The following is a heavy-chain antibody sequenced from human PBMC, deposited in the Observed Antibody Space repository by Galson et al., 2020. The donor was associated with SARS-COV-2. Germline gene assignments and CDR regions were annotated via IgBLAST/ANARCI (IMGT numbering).Heavy chain of an antibody. D-gene: IGHD5-12*01. CDR1: GFSLSTSGMC. V-gene: IGHV2-70*01. CDR2: IDWDDDK. CDR3: ARIRVEMATIGNYYYYYMDV. Sequence: SGPTLVKPTQTLTLTCTFSGFSLSTSGMCVSWIRQPPGKALEWLALIDWDDDKYYSTSLKTRLTISKDTSKNQVVLTMTNMDPVDTATYYCARIRVEMATIGNYYYYYMDVWGKGTTVTVSS. J-gene: IGHJ6*03.